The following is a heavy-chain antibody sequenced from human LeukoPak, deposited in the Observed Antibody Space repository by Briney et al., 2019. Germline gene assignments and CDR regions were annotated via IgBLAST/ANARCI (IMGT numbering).Heavy chain of an antibody. Sequence: SETLSLTCAVYGGFFSGYYWSWIRQPPGKGLEWIGEINHSGSTNYNPSLKSRVTISVDTSKNQFSLKLSSVTAADTAVYYCARVLTPTGRRRGSDYWGQGTLVTVSS. D-gene: IGHD3-16*01. CDR1: GGFFSGYY. CDR3: ARVLTPTGRRRGSDY. V-gene: IGHV4-34*01. CDR2: INHSGST. J-gene: IGHJ4*02.